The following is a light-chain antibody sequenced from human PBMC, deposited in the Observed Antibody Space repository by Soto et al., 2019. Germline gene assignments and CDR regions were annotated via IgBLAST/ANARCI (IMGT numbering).Light chain of an antibody. Sequence: QSVLTKPAYVSGSPGQSITISCTGTSSDVGGYNYVSWYQQHPGKAPKLMIYDVSNRPSGVSNRFSGSKSGNTASLTISGLQAEDEANYYCSSYTSSSTYVFGTGTKATVL. CDR3: SSYTSSSTYV. CDR1: SSDVGGYNY. V-gene: IGLV2-14*01. CDR2: DVS. J-gene: IGLJ1*01.